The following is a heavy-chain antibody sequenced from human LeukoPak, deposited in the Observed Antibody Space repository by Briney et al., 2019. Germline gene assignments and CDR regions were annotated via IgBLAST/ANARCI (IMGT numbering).Heavy chain of an antibody. J-gene: IGHJ6*03. Sequence: ASVKVSCKASGYTFTSYGISWVRQAPGKGLERMGWISAYNGNTNYAQKLQGRVTMTTDTSTSTAYMELRSLRSDDTAVYYCARYLHYYYYYYMDVWGKGTTVTVSS. CDR2: ISAYNGNT. CDR3: ARYLHYYYYYYMDV. V-gene: IGHV1-18*01. CDR1: GYTFTSYG.